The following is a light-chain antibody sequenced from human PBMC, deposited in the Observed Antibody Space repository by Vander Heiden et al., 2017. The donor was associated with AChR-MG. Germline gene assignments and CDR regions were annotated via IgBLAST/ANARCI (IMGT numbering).Light chain of an antibody. Sequence: SSELTQDPAVSVALGQTVRITCQGDSLRSYFASWYQQKPGQAPILVIYGKNNRPSGIPDRFSGSSSGNTASLTITGAQAEDEADYYCNSRDSSGAHHVFGGGTKLTVL. CDR2: GKN. J-gene: IGLJ2*01. CDR1: SLRSYF. V-gene: IGLV3-19*01. CDR3: NSRDSSGAHHV.